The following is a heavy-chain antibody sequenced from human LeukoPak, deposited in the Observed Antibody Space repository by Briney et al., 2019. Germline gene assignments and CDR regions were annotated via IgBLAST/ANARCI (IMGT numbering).Heavy chain of an antibody. V-gene: IGHV6-1*01. CDR1: GDSVSSNSAA. CDR3: ARGMTSSEEVFDY. J-gene: IGHJ4*02. D-gene: IGHD6-13*01. Sequence: SQALSLTCALSGDSVSSNSAAWNWIRQSPSRGLEWLGRTYYRSKWYNYYAVSVKSRITINPDTSKNQFSLQLNSVTPEDTAVYYCARGMTSSEEVFDYWGQGTLVTVSS. CDR2: TYYRSKWYN.